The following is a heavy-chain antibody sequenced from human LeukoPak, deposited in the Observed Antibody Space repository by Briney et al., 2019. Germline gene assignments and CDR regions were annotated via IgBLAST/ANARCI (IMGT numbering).Heavy chain of an antibody. CDR3: ATAKRSFGELLYFGY. CDR2: FDPEDGET. D-gene: IGHD3-10*01. Sequence: ASVKVSRKVSGYTLTELSMHWVRQAPGKGLEWMGGFDPEDGETIYAQKFQGRVTMTEDTSTDTAYMELSSLRSEDTAVYYCATAKRSFGELLYFGYWGQGTLVTVSS. J-gene: IGHJ4*02. CDR1: GYTLTELS. V-gene: IGHV1-24*01.